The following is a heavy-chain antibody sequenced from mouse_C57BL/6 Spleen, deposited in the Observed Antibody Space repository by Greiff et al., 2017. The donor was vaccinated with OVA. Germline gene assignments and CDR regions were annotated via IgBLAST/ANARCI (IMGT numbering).Heavy chain of an antibody. CDR1: GFTFSDYG. D-gene: IGHD3-1*01. Sequence: EVKLVESGGGLVQPGGSLKLSCAASGFTFSDYGMAWVRQAPRKGPEWVAFISNLAYSIYYADTVTGRFTISRENAKNTLYLEMSSLRSEDTAMYYCARSGLPGFAYWGQGTLVTVSA. CDR2: ISNLAYSI. J-gene: IGHJ3*01. CDR3: ARSGLPGFAY. V-gene: IGHV5-15*01.